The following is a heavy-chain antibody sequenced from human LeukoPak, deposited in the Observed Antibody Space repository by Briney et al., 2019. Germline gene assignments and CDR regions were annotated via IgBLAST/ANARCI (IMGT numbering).Heavy chain of an antibody. J-gene: IGHJ6*03. CDR3: TTDQVRYFDWLLIPYYYYYMDV. CDR2: IKSKTDGGTT. CDR1: GFTFSNAW. D-gene: IGHD3-9*01. Sequence: GGSLRLSCAASGFTFSNAWMSWVRQAPGKGLEWVGRIKSKTDGGTTDYAAPVKGRFTISRDDSKNTLYLQMNSLKTEDTAVYYCTTDQVRYFDWLLIPYYYYYMDVWGKGTAVTISS. V-gene: IGHV3-15*01.